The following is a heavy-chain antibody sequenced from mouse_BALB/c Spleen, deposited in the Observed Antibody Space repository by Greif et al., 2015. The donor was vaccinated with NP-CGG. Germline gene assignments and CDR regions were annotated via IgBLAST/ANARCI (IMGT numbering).Heavy chain of an antibody. J-gene: IGHJ2*01. CDR2: ISSGGSYT. D-gene: IGHD2-14*01. V-gene: IGHV5-9-4*01. Sequence: EVKVVESGGGLVKPGGSLKLSCAASGFTFSSYAMSWVRQSPEKRLEWVAEISSGGSYTYYPDTVTGRFTISRDNAKNTLCLEMSSLRSEDTAMYYCARAEYDAGAYYFDYWGQGTTLTVSS. CDR1: GFTFSSYA. CDR3: ARAEYDAGAYYFDY.